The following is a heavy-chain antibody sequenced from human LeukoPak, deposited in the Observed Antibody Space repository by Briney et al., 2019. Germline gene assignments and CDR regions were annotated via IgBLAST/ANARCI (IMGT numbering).Heavy chain of an antibody. CDR1: GYSISSGYY. D-gene: IGHD3-22*01. J-gene: IGHJ1*01. V-gene: IGHV4-38-2*01. Sequence: SETLSLTCAVSGYSISSGYYWGWIRQPPGKGLEWIGSIYHSGSTYYNPSLKSRVTISVDTSKNQFSLKLSSVTAADTAVYYCARVGYYESIQHWGQGTLVTVSS. CDR3: ARVGYYESIQH. CDR2: IYHSGST.